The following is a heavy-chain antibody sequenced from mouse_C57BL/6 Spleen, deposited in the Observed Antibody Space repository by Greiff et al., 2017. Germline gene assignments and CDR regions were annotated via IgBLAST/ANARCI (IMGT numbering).Heavy chain of an antibody. Sequence: VQLQQSGAELVKPGASVKLSCTASGFNIKDYYMHWVKQRTEQGLEWIGRIDPEDGETKYATKFQGKATITADTSSNTAYLQLSSLTSEDTAVYYCARRNSNYLDYWGQGTTLTVSS. CDR3: ARRNSNYLDY. V-gene: IGHV14-2*01. CDR2: IDPEDGET. J-gene: IGHJ2*01. CDR1: GFNIKDYY. D-gene: IGHD2-5*01.